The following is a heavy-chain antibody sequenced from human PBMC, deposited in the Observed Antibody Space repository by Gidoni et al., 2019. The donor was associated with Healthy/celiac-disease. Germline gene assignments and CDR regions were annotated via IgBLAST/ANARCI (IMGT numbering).Heavy chain of an antibody. Sequence: QLQLQESGPGLVKPSETLSLTCTVSGGSISSSSYYWGWIRQPPGKGLEWIGSIYYSGSTYYNPSLKSRVTISVDTSADTAVYYCASILGYCSSTSCRPGWFDPWGQGTLVTVSS. V-gene: IGHV4-39*01. J-gene: IGHJ5*02. D-gene: IGHD2-2*01. CDR2: IYYSGST. CDR3: PGWFDP. CDR1: GGSISSSSYY.